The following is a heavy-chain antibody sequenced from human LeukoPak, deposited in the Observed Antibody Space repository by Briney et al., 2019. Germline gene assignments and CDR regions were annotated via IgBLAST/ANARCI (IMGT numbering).Heavy chain of an antibody. D-gene: IGHD5-18*01. CDR2: IIPIFGTA. Sequence: SVKVSCKASGGTFSSYAISWVRQAPGQGLEWMGMIIPIFGTANYAQKFQGRVTITTDESTSTAYTELSSLRSEDTAVYYCAVRVDRLVTDVYWGQGTLVTVSS. V-gene: IGHV1-69*05. J-gene: IGHJ4*02. CDR3: AVRVDRLVTDVY. CDR1: GGTFSSYA.